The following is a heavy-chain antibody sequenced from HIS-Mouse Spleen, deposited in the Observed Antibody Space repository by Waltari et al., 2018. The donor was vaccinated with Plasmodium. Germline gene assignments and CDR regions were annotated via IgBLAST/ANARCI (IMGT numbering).Heavy chain of an antibody. CDR3: ARDVANWGFGWFDP. J-gene: IGHJ5*02. V-gene: IGHV4-31*03. CDR2: IYYSGST. CDR1: AGPISIGGYY. Sequence: QVQLQESGPGLVKPSQPLSLTCPVPAGPISIGGYYWSWSRQPPGKGLEWIGYIYYSGSTYYNPSLKSRVTISVDTSKNQFSLKLSSVTAADTAVYYCARDVANWGFGWFDPWGQGTLVTVSS. D-gene: IGHD7-27*01.